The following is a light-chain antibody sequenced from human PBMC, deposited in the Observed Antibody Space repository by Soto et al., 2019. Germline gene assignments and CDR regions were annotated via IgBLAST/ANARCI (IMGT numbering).Light chain of an antibody. CDR3: QQYYNLPRT. V-gene: IGKV1-33*01. CDR2: DAS. Sequence: DIQMTQSPSSLSASVGDRVTITCQASQDISNYLNWYQQKPGKATKLLIYDASNLETGVPSRFSGSGSGTDFTFTISSLQPEDIATYYCQQYYNLPRTFGPGTKVDIK. CDR1: QDISNY. J-gene: IGKJ3*01.